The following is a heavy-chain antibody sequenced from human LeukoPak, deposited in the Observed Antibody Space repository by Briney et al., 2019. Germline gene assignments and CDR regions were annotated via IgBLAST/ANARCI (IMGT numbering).Heavy chain of an antibody. V-gene: IGHV1-24*01. CDR2: FDPEDGET. CDR1: GYTLTELS. CDR3: ATDSYDSSGYRFTAGY. J-gene: IGHJ4*02. D-gene: IGHD3-22*01. Sequence: ASVKVSCKVSGYTLTELSMHWVRQAPGKGLEWMGGFDPEDGETIYAQKFQGRVTMTEDTSTDTAYMELSSPRSEDTAVYYCATDSYDSSGYRFTAGYWGQGTLVTVSS.